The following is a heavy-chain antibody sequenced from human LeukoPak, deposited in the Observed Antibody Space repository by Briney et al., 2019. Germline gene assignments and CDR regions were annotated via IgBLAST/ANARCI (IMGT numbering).Heavy chain of an antibody. CDR3: AREGPPGSQPLWGAILIGGHFDY. D-gene: IGHD3-10*01. J-gene: IGHJ4*02. CDR2: INWNGGST. CDR1: GFTFDDYG. Sequence: GGSLTLPCAASGFTFDDYGMRWVRQAPGKGLEWVSGINWNGGSTGYADSVKGRFTISRDNAKNSLYLQMNSLRDEDTALYYCAREGPPGSQPLWGAILIGGHFDYWGQGTLVTVSS. V-gene: IGHV3-20*04.